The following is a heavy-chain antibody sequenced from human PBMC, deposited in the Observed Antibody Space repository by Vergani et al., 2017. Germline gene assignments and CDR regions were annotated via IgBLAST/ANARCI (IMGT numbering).Heavy chain of an antibody. D-gene: IGHD3-3*01. CDR2: ISAYNGNT. CDR1: GYTFTSYG. CDR3: ASDAQGDDFWSGYYTENWFDP. V-gene: IGHV1-18*01. J-gene: IGHJ5*02. Sequence: QVQLVQSGAEVKKPGASVKVSCKASGYTFTSYGISWVRQAPGQGLEWMGWISAYNGNTNYAQKLQGRVTMTTDTSTSTADMELRSLRSDDTAVYYCASDAQGDDFWSGYYTENWFDPWGQGTLVTVSS.